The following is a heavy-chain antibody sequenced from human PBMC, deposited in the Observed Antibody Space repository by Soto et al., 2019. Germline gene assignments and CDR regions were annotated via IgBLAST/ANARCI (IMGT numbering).Heavy chain of an antibody. V-gene: IGHV4-39*01. Sequence: QLHLRESGPGLVKPSETLSLTCTVSGGSITSSSYYWGWIRQPPGKGLEWIGSIYYSGSTYYNPSPKCRLTXXVDTSKNQFSLKLSSVTAADTAVYYCATQEVGGSYVYTFDPWGQGTLVTVSS. J-gene: IGHJ5*02. CDR2: IYYSGST. D-gene: IGHD1-26*01. CDR1: GGSITSSSYY. CDR3: ATQEVGGSYVYTFDP.